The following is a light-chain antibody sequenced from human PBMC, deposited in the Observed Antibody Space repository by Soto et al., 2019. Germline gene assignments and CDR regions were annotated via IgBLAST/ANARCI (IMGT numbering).Light chain of an antibody. J-gene: IGLJ3*02. Sequence: QSVLTQPPSASGTPGQRGTISCSGSNSNVGNNTVNWYQQFPGTSPRLLIEGNDQRHSGVPDRFSGSKSANSTSLAISGLKSDDEADYYCPAWDDGLNGWLFGGGTKVTV. CDR1: NSNVGNNT. CDR3: PAWDDGLNGWL. CDR2: GND. V-gene: IGLV1-44*01.